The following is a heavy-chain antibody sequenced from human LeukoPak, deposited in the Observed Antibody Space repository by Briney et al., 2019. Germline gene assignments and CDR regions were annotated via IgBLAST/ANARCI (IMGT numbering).Heavy chain of an antibody. CDR1: GYTFTGYY. V-gene: IGHV1-2*02. J-gene: IGHJ4*02. CDR3: ASAPYSSGWYRFDY. CDR2: IKPNSGGT. D-gene: IGHD6-19*01. Sequence: ASVKVSCEGSGYTFTGYYMHWVRQAPGQRVECMGWIKPNSGGTNYAQKFQSRVTMTRDTSISTAYMELSRLRSDDTAVYYCASAPYSSGWYRFDYWGQGTLVTVSS.